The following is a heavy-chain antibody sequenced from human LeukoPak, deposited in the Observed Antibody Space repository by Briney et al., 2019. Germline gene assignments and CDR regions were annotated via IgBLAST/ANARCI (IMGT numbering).Heavy chain of an antibody. V-gene: IGHV3-7*03. CDR2: INQDGSAK. Sequence: GESLRLSCAASGFTFSSYWMSWVRQAPGKGLEWVANINQDGSAKYYADSVKGRFTISRDNAKNSLYLQMNSLRAEDTAVYYCAREGSSSWYIGIDYWGQGTLVTVSS. J-gene: IGHJ4*02. CDR3: AREGSSSWYIGIDY. CDR1: GFTFSSYW. D-gene: IGHD6-13*01.